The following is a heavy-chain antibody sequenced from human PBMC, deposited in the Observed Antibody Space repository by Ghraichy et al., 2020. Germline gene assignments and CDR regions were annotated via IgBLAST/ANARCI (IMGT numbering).Heavy chain of an antibody. V-gene: IGHV3-21*01. CDR1: GFTFSSYS. D-gene: IGHD3-22*01. Sequence: GGSLRLSCAASGFTFSSYSMNWVCQAPGKGLEWVSSISSSSSYIYYADSVKGRFTTSRDNAKNSLYLQMNSLRAEDTAVYYCARGGHYYDSSGYQGDGGFDYWGQGTLVTVSS. CDR2: ISSSSSYI. J-gene: IGHJ4*02. CDR3: ARGGHYYDSSGYQGDGGFDY.